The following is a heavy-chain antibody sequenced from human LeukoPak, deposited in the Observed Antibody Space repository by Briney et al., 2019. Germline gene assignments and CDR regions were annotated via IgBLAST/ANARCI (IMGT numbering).Heavy chain of an antibody. V-gene: IGHV4-34*01. CDR2: INHSGST. J-gene: IGHJ4*02. CDR3: ARGIVGATTSDTIDY. D-gene: IGHD1-26*01. Sequence: SETLSLTCAVYGGSLRGYYWSGIRQPPPRGLEWIGEINHSGSTNSNPSLKSRVTISVDTSKNQFSLKLSSVTAADTAVYYCARGIVGATTSDTIDYWGQGTLVTVSS. CDR1: GGSLRGYY.